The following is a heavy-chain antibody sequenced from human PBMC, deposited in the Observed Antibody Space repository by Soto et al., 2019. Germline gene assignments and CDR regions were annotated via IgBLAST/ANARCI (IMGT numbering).Heavy chain of an antibody. CDR2: INHSGST. V-gene: IGHV4-34*01. CDR3: ARGLGVVVAATLSYFDY. D-gene: IGHD2-15*01. J-gene: IGHJ4*02. CDR1: GGSFSGYY. Sequence: QVQLQQWGAGLLKPSETLSLTCAVYGGSFSGYYWSWIRQPPGKGLEWIGEINHSGSTNYNPSLKSRVTISVDTSKNQFSLKLSSVTAADTAVYYCARGLGVVVAATLSYFDYWGLGTLVTVSS.